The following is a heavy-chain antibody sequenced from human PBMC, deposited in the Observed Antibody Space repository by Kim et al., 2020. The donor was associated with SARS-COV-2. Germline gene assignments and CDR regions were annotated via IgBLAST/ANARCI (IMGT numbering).Heavy chain of an antibody. Sequence: GGSLRLSCAASGFTFSSYSMNWVRQAPGKGLEWVSYISSSSSTIYYADSVKGRFTISRDNAKNSLYLQMNSLRAEDTAVYYCARYDGTPHTWAPVNHYYYYGMDVWGQGTTVTVSS. D-gene: IGHD3-10*01. CDR1: GFTFSSYS. CDR3: ARYDGTPHTWAPVNHYYYYGMDV. V-gene: IGHV3-48*04. CDR2: ISSSSSTI. J-gene: IGHJ6*02.